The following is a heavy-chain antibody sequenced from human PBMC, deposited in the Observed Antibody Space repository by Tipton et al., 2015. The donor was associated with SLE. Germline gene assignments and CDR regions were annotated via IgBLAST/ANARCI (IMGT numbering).Heavy chain of an antibody. CDR3: AKDTAQWLERDFFEY. Sequence: SLRLSCAASGFTFSNYAMSWVRQAPGKGLEWVAGISGNGGTTYHADSVKGRFTVSRDNSKSTLYLQMNSLRAEDTAIYYCAKDTAQWLERDFFEYWGQGTLVTVSS. CDR1: GFTFSNYA. CDR2: ISGNGGTT. D-gene: IGHD6-19*01. J-gene: IGHJ4*02. V-gene: IGHV3-23*01.